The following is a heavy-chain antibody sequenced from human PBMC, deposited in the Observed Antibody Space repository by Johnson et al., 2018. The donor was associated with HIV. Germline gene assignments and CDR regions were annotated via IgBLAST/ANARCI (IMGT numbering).Heavy chain of an antibody. Sequence: VQLVESGGGVVQPGRSLRLSCAASGFTFSSYAMHWVSQAPGKGLEWVANIKQDGSEKYYVDSVKGRFTISRDNAKNSLYLQMNSLRAEDTAVYYCARDYDDSSGYVTRDAFDIWGQGTMVTVSS. CDR1: GFTFSSYA. CDR3: ARDYDDSSGYVTRDAFDI. CDR2: IKQDGSEK. D-gene: IGHD3-22*01. V-gene: IGHV3-7*05. J-gene: IGHJ3*02.